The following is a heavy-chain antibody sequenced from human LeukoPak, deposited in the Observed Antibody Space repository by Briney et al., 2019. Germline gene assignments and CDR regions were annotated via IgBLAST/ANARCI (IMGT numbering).Heavy chain of an antibody. J-gene: IGHJ6*03. V-gene: IGHV3-7*01. CDR1: GFTFSSYW. CDR2: IKQDGSEK. D-gene: IGHD4-17*01. Sequence: GGSLRLSCAASGFTFSSYWMSWVRQAPGKGQEWLANIKQDGSEKYYVDSVKGRFTISRDNAKNSLYLQMNSLRAEDTAVYHCARDLTVNYYYYMDVWGKGTTVTVSS. CDR3: ARDLTVNYYYYMDV.